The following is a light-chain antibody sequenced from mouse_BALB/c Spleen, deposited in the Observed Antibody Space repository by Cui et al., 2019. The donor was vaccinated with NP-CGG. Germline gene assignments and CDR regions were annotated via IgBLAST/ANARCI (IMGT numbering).Light chain of an antibody. Sequence: QAVVTQESALTTSPGETVTLTCRSSTVAVTTSNYANWVQEKPDHLFSGLIGGTNNRAPGVPARFSGSLIGDKAALTITGAQTEDEAIYFRALWYSNHWVFGGGTKLTVL. CDR1: TVAVTTSNY. V-gene: IGLV1*01. CDR3: ALWYSNHWV. CDR2: GTN. J-gene: IGLJ1*01.